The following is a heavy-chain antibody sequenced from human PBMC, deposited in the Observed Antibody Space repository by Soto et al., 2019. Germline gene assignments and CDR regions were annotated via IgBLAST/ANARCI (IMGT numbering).Heavy chain of an antibody. CDR1: GGSFSGYY. D-gene: IGHD4-17*01. J-gene: IGHJ5*02. CDR3: ARGYGGNSGWFDP. Sequence: SETLSLTCAVYGGSFSGYYWTWIRQPPGTGLEWIGEINHSGSTYYNPSLKSRVTISVDTSKNQFSLKLSSVTAADTAVYYCARGYGGNSGWFDPWGQGTLVTAPQ. CDR2: INHSGST. V-gene: IGHV4-34*01.